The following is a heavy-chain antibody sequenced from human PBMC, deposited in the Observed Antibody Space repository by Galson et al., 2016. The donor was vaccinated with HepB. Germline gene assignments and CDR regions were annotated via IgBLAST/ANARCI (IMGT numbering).Heavy chain of an antibody. Sequence: SLRLSCAASGFTFSTYTMSWVRQAPGKGLEWVSYISSRSGATYYADSVKGRFTISRDNAKNSLYLQMNSLSDGDTAVYYCATRLIRGQGTMVTVSS. CDR1: GFTFSTYT. V-gene: IGHV3-48*02. CDR3: ATRLI. CDR2: ISSRSGAT. J-gene: IGHJ3*02.